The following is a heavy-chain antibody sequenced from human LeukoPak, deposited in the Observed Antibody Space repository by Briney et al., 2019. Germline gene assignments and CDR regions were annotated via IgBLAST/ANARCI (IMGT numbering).Heavy chain of an antibody. CDR3: ARGLGLLWFGELFTNFDY. CDR2: INHSGST. CDR1: GFTFSSYS. V-gene: IGHV4-34*01. D-gene: IGHD3-10*01. Sequence: GSLRLSCAASGFTFSSYSMNWVRQPPGKGLEWIGEINHSGSTNYNPSLKSRVTISVDTSKNQFSLKLSSVTAADTAVYYCARGLGLLWFGELFTNFDYRGQGTLVTVSS. J-gene: IGHJ4*02.